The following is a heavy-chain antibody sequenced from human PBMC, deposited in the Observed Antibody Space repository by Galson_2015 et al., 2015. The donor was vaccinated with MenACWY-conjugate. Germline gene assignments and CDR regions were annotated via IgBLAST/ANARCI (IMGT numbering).Heavy chain of an antibody. Sequence: SLRLSCAASGFTFGSYWMHWVRQVPGKGLVWVSRIDRAGSSTPYADSVKGRFTISRDNAKNTLYLQMNSLRAEDTAVYYCARDRKEATVSLPSNWFDPWGQGTQVIVSS. D-gene: IGHD4-11*01. V-gene: IGHV3-74*01. CDR2: IDRAGSST. J-gene: IGHJ5*02. CDR3: ARDRKEATVSLPSNWFDP. CDR1: GFTFGSYW.